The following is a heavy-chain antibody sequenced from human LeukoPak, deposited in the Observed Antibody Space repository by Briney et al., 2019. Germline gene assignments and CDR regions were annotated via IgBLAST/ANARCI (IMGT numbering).Heavy chain of an antibody. Sequence: SETLSLTCTVSGGSISSGGYYWSWIRQHPGKGLEWIGYIYYSGSTYYNPSLKSRVTISVDTSKNQFSLKLSSVTAADTAVYYCARARPDYDFWSGYSGYYYGMDVWGQGTTDTVSS. V-gene: IGHV4-31*03. J-gene: IGHJ6*02. CDR2: IYYSGST. CDR1: GGSISSGGYY. D-gene: IGHD3-3*01. CDR3: ARARPDYDFWSGYSGYYYGMDV.